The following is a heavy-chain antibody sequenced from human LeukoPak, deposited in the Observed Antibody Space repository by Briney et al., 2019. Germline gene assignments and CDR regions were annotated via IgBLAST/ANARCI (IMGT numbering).Heavy chain of an antibody. Sequence: SETLSLTCTVSGGSVSSGNYYWSWIRQPPGKGLEWIGHIYNSGSTNYNPSLKSRVTISVDTSKNQFSLKLSSVTAADTAEYYCARWYSSNWHYSFDYWGQGTLVTVSS. CDR3: ARWYSSNWHYSFDY. V-gene: IGHV4-61*01. J-gene: IGHJ4*02. CDR2: IYNSGST. D-gene: IGHD6-13*01. CDR1: GGSVSSGNYY.